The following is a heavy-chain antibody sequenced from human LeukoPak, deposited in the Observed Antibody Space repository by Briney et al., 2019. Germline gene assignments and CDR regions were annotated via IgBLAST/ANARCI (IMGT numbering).Heavy chain of an antibody. Sequence: ASVKVSCKASGGTFSSYAISWVRQAPGQGLEWMGRIIPILGIANYAQKFQGRVTITADKSTSTAYMELSSLRSEDTAVYYCARVGSSGTRYYGMDVWGQGTTVTVSS. CDR1: GGTFSSYA. V-gene: IGHV1-69*04. CDR2: IIPILGIA. CDR3: ARVGSSGTRYYGMDV. D-gene: IGHD6-13*01. J-gene: IGHJ6*02.